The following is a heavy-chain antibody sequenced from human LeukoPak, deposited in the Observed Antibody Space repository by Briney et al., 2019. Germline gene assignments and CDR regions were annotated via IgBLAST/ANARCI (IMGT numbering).Heavy chain of an antibody. D-gene: IGHD3-22*01. CDR2: ISYDGSNK. V-gene: IGHV3-30*03. J-gene: IGHJ4*02. Sequence: GGSLRLSCAASGFTFSSYGMHWVRQAPCKGLEWVAIISYDGSNKYYADSVKGRFTISRDNSKNTLYLQMNSLRAEDTAVYYCAPRGDYYDSSGYSNFDYWGQGTLVTVSS. CDR1: GFTFSSYG. CDR3: APRGDYYDSSGYSNFDY.